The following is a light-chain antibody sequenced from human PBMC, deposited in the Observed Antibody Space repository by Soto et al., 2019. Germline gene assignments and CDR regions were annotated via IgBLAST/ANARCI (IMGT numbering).Light chain of an antibody. CDR1: QSISSW. J-gene: IGKJ3*01. V-gene: IGKV1-5*03. CDR3: QQYNSS. Sequence: DIQMTQSPSTLSASVGDRVTITCRASQSISSWLAWCQQKPGKAPKLLIYKASNLESGVPSRFSGSGSGTEFTLTISSLQPDDFATYYCQQYNSSFGPGTKVDIK. CDR2: KAS.